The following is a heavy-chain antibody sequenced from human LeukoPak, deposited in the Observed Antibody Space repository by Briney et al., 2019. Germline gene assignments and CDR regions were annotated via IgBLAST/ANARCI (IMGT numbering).Heavy chain of an antibody. CDR2: IHFSGSA. V-gene: IGHV4-59*01. CDR3: ARDIREVGATHYFDY. D-gene: IGHD1-26*01. CDR1: GGSITSYY. Sequence: SETLSLTCTVSGGSITSYYWSWIRQPPGEGLEYIGQIHFSGSANYNPSLESRVAMSSDASKNQFSLKVSSVTAADTAIYYCARDIREVGATHYFDYWGQGGLVTVSS. J-gene: IGHJ4*02.